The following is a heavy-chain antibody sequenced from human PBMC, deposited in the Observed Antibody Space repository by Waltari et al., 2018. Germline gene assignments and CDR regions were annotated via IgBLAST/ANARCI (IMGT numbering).Heavy chain of an antibody. CDR2: LNPNTGGT. CDR1: GYSFVDHY. Sequence: QVQLVQSGAEVKRPGASVKVSCKASGYSFVDHYIHWVRQAPGQGLEWMGWLNPNTGGTNNEQKFQGRVTMTRDTSISTAYMELSRLNSDDTAMFFCVRDLPRYSTNWDGDFWGQGTLVTVST. J-gene: IGHJ4*02. CDR3: VRDLPRYSTNWDGDF. V-gene: IGHV1-2*02. D-gene: IGHD6-13*01.